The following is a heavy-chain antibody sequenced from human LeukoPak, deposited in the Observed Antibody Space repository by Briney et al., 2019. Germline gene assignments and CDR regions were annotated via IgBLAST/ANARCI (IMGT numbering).Heavy chain of an antibody. CDR2: IYSGGST. J-gene: IGHJ3*01. D-gene: IGHD5-24*01. Sequence: GGSLRLSCAASGFTVSSNYMSWVRQAPGKGLEWVSVIYSGGSTYYADSVKGRFTISRDNSKNTLYLQMNSLRAEDTAVYYCTPWQSDAFDFWGQGTMVTVSS. CDR3: TPWQSDAFDF. CDR1: GFTVSSNY. V-gene: IGHV3-53*01.